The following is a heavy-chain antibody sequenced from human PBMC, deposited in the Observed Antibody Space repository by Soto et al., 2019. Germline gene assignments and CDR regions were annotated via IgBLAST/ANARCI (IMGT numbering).Heavy chain of an antibody. J-gene: IGHJ4*02. Sequence: GGSLRLSCAASGFIFSIYAMHWVRQAPGKGLEWVAVISYDGSNKYYAEYVKGRFTISRDNSKNMLYLQMNSLRAEDTAVYYCARDDSTSYYDSSGYYLDYWGQGTLVTVSS. CDR3: ARDDSTSYYDSSGYYLDY. CDR1: GFIFSIYA. V-gene: IGHV3-30-3*01. CDR2: ISYDGSNK. D-gene: IGHD3-22*01.